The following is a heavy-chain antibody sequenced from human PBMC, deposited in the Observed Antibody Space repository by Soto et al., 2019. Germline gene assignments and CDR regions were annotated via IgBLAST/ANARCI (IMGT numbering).Heavy chain of an antibody. J-gene: IGHJ5*02. CDR1: GASISGFY. CDR2: IYATGTT. CDR3: VRDGTKTLRDWFDP. V-gene: IGHV4-4*07. Sequence: SETLSLTCTVSGASISGFYWSWIRKSAGTGLEWIGRIYATGTTDYNPSLKSRVMMSVDTSKKQFSLKLRSVTAADTAVYYCVRDGTKTLRDWFDPWGQGISDTVSS. D-gene: IGHD1-1*01.